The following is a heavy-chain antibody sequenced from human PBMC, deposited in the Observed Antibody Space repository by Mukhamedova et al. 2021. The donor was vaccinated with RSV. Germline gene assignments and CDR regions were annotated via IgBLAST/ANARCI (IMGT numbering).Heavy chain of an antibody. Sequence: ISSSGSTIYYADSVKGRFTISRDNAKNSLYLQMNSLRAEDTAVYYCARIVGGKYYYYYYMDVWGRGTTVTVSS. CDR3: ARIVGGKYYYYYYMDV. J-gene: IGHJ6*03. D-gene: IGHD3-22*01. CDR2: ISSSGSTI. V-gene: IGHV3-11*01.